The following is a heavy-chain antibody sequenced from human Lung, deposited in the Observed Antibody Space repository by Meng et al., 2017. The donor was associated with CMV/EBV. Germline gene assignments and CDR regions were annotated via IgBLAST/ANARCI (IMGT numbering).Heavy chain of an antibody. J-gene: IGHJ5*02. CDR1: GYTFTGYY. CDR3: ARELDLQLGYCSGGSCYGRGNWFDP. V-gene: IGHV1-2*02. D-gene: IGHD2-15*01. Sequence: ASVXVSXKASGYTFTGYYMHWVRQAPGQGLEWMGWINPNSGGTNYAQKFQGRVTMTRDTSISTAYMELSRLRSGDTAVYYCARELDLQLGYCSGGSCYGRGNWFDPWXQGTLVTVSS. CDR2: INPNSGGT.